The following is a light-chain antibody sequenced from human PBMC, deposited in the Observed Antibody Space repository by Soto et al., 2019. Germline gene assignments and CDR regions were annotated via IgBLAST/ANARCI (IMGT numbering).Light chain of an antibody. CDR1: SSDVGGYNY. CDR3: SSYTSSSTLV. CDR2: DVS. J-gene: IGLJ1*01. Sequence: QSALTQPASVSGSPGQSITISRTGTSSDVGGYNYVSWYQQHPGKAPKLMIYDVSNRPSGVSNRFSGSKSGNTASLTISGLQAEDEADYYCSSYTSSSTLVFGTGTKLTVL. V-gene: IGLV2-14*01.